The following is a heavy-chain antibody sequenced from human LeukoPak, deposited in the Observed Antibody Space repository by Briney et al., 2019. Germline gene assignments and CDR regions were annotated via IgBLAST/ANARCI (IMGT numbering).Heavy chain of an antibody. CDR3: ARSESGYYTY. CDR1: GFTFSSYA. D-gene: IGHD3-3*01. J-gene: IGHJ4*02. V-gene: IGHV3-30*04. CDR2: ISYDGSNK. Sequence: GGSLRLSCAASGFTFSSYAMHWVRQAPGKGLEWVAVISYDGSNKYYADSVKGRFTISRDNSKNTLYLQMNSLRAEDTAVYYCARSESGYYTYWGQGTLVTVSS.